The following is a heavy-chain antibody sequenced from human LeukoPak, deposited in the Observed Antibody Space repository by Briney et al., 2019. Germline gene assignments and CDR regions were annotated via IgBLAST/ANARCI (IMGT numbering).Heavy chain of an antibody. CDR1: GFTFSGYG. J-gene: IGHJ4*02. V-gene: IGHV3-30*02. D-gene: IGHD3-10*01. CDR2: IRYDGSNK. CDR3: AKGGGSGTEFDY. Sequence: PGGSLRLSCAASGFTFSGYGMHWVRQAPGKGLEWVAFIRYDGSNKYYADSVKGRFTISRDNSKNTLYLQMNSPRTEDTAVYYCAKGGGSGTEFDYWGQGTLVTVSS.